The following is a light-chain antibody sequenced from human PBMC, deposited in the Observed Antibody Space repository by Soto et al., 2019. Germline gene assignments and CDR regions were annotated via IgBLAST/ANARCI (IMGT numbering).Light chain of an antibody. CDR1: QSISNH. Sequence: DSQVTQSPSSLSASVEGRVIITCRASQSISNHLNWYQQKPGKAPKLLIFAASSLQSGVPSRFSGSRSGPDFNLTISSLQTEDFATYYCQQSYSSPPTFGQGTKVDIK. CDR2: AAS. J-gene: IGKJ1*01. CDR3: QQSYSSPPT. V-gene: IGKV1-39*01.